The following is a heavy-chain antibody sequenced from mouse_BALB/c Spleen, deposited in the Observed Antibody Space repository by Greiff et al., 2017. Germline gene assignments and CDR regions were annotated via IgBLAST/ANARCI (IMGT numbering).Heavy chain of an antibody. J-gene: IGHJ3*01. V-gene: IGHV7-3*02. CDR1: GFTFTDYY. CDR3: AREITTMTY. Sequence: EVHLVESGGGLVEPGGSLSLSCATSGFTFTDYYMSWVRQPPGKALEWLGFIRNKANGYTTEYSASVKGRFTISRDNSQSILYLQMNTLRAEDSATYYCAREITTMTYWGQGTLVTVSA. CDR2: IRNKANGYTT. D-gene: IGHD1-1*01.